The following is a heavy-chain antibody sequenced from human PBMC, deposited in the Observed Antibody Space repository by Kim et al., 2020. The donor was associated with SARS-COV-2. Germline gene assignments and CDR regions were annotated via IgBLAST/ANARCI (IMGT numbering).Heavy chain of an antibody. CDR3: ATGGGISGSQSYYYGMDV. CDR1: GGTFSSYA. V-gene: IGHV1-69*13. Sequence: SVKVSCKASGGTFSSYAISWVRQAPGQGLEWMGGIIPIFGTANYAQKFQGRVTITADESTSTAYMELSSLRSEDTAVYYCATGGGISGSQSYYYGMDVWGQGTTVTVSS. J-gene: IGHJ6*02. CDR2: IIPIFGTA. D-gene: IGHD1-26*01.